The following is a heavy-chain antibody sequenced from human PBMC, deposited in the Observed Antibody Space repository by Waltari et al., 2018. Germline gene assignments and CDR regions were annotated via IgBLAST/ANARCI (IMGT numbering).Heavy chain of an antibody. J-gene: IGHJ3*02. D-gene: IGHD5-12*01. CDR2: INHAGNI. V-gene: IGHV4-34*01. CDR3: ARISGLDFATPI. CDR1: GGSFYVYY. Sequence: VQLHQWSAGLLKPSETLSLTCGLQGGSFYVYYWSWVRQSPGKGLEWIGEINHAGNINYNPSLKSRVTISIDPSKNQFSLKVKSVIAADTAVYYCARISGLDFATPICAQGTVVTVSS.